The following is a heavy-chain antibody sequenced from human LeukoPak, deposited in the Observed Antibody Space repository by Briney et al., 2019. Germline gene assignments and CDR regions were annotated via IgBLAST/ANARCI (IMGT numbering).Heavy chain of an antibody. Sequence: SETLSLTSTVSGYSISSGYYWGWIRQPPGKGLEWIGIIYQSGNIYYNPSLQSRVTLSVETSKNQFSLKLSSVTAADTAVYYCAGSSGYYYYGMDVWGQGTTVTVSS. CDR3: AGSSGYYYYGMDV. D-gene: IGHD3-22*01. V-gene: IGHV4-38-2*02. CDR2: IYQSGNI. CDR1: GYSISSGYY. J-gene: IGHJ6*02.